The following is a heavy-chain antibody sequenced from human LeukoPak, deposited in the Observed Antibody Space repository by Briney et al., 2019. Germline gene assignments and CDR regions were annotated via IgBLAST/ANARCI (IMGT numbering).Heavy chain of an antibody. D-gene: IGHD5-18*01. J-gene: IGHJ3*02. CDR1: GFTVSNNY. CDR3: ARVDSSDAFDI. Sequence: GGSLRLSCAAPGFTVSNNYMSWVRQAPGKGLEWVSVIYSGGSTYYADSVKGRFTISRDNAKNSLYLQMNSLRAEDTAVYYCARVDSSDAFDIWGQGTMVTVSS. CDR2: IYSGGST. V-gene: IGHV3-53*01.